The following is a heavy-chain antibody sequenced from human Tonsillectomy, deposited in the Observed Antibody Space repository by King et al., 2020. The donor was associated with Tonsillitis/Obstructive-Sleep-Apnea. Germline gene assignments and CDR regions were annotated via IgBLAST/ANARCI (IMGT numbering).Heavy chain of an antibody. CDR1: GVTFSIYC. Sequence: VQLVESGGGVVQPGRSLRISCAASGVTFSIYCMHWVRQAPGKGLEWVAGRWYDGSKKYYADSVKGRFTISIDNSKNTLYLQMNSLRAEDTAVYYCAGSIAAAGTGSFDIWGQGTMVTVSS. V-gene: IGHV3-33*01. CDR3: AGSIAAAGTGSFDI. J-gene: IGHJ3*02. D-gene: IGHD6-13*01. CDR2: RWYDGSKK.